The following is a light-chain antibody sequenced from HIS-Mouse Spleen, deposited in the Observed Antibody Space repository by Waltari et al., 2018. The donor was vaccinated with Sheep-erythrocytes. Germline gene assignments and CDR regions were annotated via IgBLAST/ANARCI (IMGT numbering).Light chain of an antibody. CDR3: CSYSGSYNHV. V-gene: IGLV2-11*01. CDR2: DVS. CDR1: SSDVGGYTY. J-gene: IGLJ1*01. Sequence: QSALTQPRSVSGSPGQSVTIYCTGTSSDVGGYTYVSWYQQHPGKAPKLMSYDVSKRPSGVPDRFSGSKSGNTASLTISGLQAEDEADYYCCSYSGSYNHVFATGTKVTVL.